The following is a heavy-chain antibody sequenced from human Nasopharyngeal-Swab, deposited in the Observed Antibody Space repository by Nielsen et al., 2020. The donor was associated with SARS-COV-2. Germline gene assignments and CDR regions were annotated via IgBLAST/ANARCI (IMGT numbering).Heavy chain of an antibody. CDR3: ARHCGDYGDYARFDP. CDR1: GGSISSSNW. CDR2: IYHSGST. D-gene: IGHD4-17*01. V-gene: IGHV4-4*02. Sequence: SETLSLTCAVSGGSISSSNWWSWVRQPPGKGLEWIGEIYHSGSTNYNPSLKSRVTISVDTSKNQFSLKLSSVTAADTAVYYCARHCGDYGDYARFDPWGQGTLVTVSS. J-gene: IGHJ5*02.